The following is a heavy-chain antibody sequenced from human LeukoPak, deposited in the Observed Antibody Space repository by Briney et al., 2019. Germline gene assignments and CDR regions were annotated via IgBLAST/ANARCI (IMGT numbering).Heavy chain of an antibody. CDR3: ATQRKSSSYYYYYHMDV. J-gene: IGHJ6*03. Sequence: SETLSLTCAVYGGSFSGYYWSWIRQPPGKGLEWIGEINHSGSTNYNPSLKSRVTISVDTSKNQFSLKLSSVTAADTAVYYCATQRKSSSYYYYYHMDVWGKGTTVTISS. D-gene: IGHD6-6*01. CDR2: INHSGST. V-gene: IGHV4-34*01. CDR1: GGSFSGYY.